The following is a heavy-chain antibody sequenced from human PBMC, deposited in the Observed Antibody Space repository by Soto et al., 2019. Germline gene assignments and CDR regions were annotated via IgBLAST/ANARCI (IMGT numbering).Heavy chain of an antibody. CDR1: GFTFSDYY. V-gene: IGHV3-11*01. J-gene: IGHJ4*02. Sequence: PGGSLRLSCAGSGFTFSDYYMTWIRQAPGKGLEWVSYINTLSSAIYYADSVKGRFTISRDNAKNSLYLQMNSLRVEDTAVYYCAKALRVADEGGYRNDYEVATYYFDYWGQGTLVTVSS. CDR2: INTLSSAI. D-gene: IGHD5-18*01. CDR3: AKALRVADEGGYRNDYEVATYYFDY.